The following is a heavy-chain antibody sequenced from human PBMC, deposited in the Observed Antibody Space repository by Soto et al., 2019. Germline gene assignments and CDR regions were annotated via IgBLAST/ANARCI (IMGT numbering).Heavy chain of an antibody. CDR3: ARVDYGDYPWFDP. CDR2: VYYHGST. CDR1: GGSVSSHLYY. J-gene: IGHJ5*02. Sequence: QVQLQESGPGLVKPSDTLSLTCSVSGGSVSSHLYYWGWIRQPPGNGLEWIANVYYHGSTNYNPSLKSRVTIALDRSKNQVSLKLSSVTAADTAVYYCARVDYGDYPWFDPWGQGTPVTVSS. V-gene: IGHV4-61*01. D-gene: IGHD4-17*01.